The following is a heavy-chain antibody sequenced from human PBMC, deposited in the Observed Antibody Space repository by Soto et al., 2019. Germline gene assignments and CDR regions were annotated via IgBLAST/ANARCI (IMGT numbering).Heavy chain of an antibody. D-gene: IGHD2-2*02. Sequence: SLRLSCAASGLTCNNYAMSWVRQAPGKGLEWVSAISANGQGIYYADSVKGRFIISRDSSKNTVFLHMDSLTAEDTAVYYCAKDRSYTPDQFQNWGQGTPVTLSS. V-gene: IGHV3-23*01. CDR1: GLTCNNYA. CDR2: ISANGQGI. J-gene: IGHJ4*02. CDR3: AKDRSYTPDQFQN.